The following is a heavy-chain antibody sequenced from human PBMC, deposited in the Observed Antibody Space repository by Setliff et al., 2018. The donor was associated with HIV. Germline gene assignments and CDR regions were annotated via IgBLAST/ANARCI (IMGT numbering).Heavy chain of an antibody. CDR1: GGTLSNYV. Sequence: GASVKVSCKTSGGTLSNYVTTWVRQAPGQGLEWMGMIIPMYNIPAYAQKFQGRVTFTADESTSTAYMELSSLSSEDTAVYYCARDQTGVAAAAFGGGSAWSDEGFDIWGQGTMVTV. CDR3: ARDQTGVAAAAFGGGSAWSDEGFDI. D-gene: IGHD6-13*01. J-gene: IGHJ3*02. V-gene: IGHV1-69*13. CDR2: IIPMYNIP.